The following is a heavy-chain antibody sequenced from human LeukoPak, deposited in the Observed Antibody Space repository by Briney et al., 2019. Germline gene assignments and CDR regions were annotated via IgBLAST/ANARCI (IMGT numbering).Heavy chain of an antibody. CDR2: INPNSGGT. J-gene: IGHJ4*02. CDR1: GYTFTDYY. CDR3: ARGGSIAAAVAY. Sequence: ASVKVSCKASGYTFTDYYIHWVRQAPGQGLEWMAWINPNSGGTYYAQNFHDRITLTRDTSISTAYMELSRLRSDDTAVYYCARGGSIAAAVAYWGQGTLVTVSS. D-gene: IGHD6-13*01. V-gene: IGHV1-2*02.